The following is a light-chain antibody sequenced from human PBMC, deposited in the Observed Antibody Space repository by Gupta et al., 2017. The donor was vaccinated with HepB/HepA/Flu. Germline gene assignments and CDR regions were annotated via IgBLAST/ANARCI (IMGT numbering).Light chain of an antibody. Sequence: ELVLTQSPGTLSLSPGEGATLSCRASQSVYSRYLAWYQQKPGQAPRLLIYDASSRAGGIPDRFRGSGSGTDFTLTIGRLEPEDFGVYYCQQYGGAPPGSFGQGTKLDI. V-gene: IGKV3-20*01. CDR1: QSVYSRY. CDR2: DAS. CDR3: QQYGGAPPGS. J-gene: IGKJ2*04.